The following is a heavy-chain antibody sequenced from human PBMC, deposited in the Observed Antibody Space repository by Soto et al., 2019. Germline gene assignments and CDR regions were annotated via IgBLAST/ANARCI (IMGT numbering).Heavy chain of an antibody. CDR3: ARALSIAVAGIGAY. J-gene: IGHJ4*02. D-gene: IGHD6-19*01. CDR1: GYTFTSYA. V-gene: IGHV1-3*05. Sequence: QVQLVQSGAEEKKPGASVKVSCKASGYTFTSYAMHWVRQAPGQRLEWMGWINAGNGNTKYSQKFQGRVTITRDTSASTAYMELSSLRSEDTAVYYCARALSIAVAGIGAYWGQGTLVTVSS. CDR2: INAGNGNT.